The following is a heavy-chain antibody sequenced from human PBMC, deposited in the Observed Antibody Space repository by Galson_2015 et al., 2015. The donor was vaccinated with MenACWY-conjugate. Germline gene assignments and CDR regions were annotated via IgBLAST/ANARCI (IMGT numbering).Heavy chain of an antibody. Sequence: SVKVSCKASGYTFTGYYLHWVRQAPGQGLEWMGWINPNSGDTNCAQKFQGWVTLTRDTSISTAYIELSSVTSDDTAVYYCAREGRQTGDQAAFDIWGQATMVTVSS. V-gene: IGHV1-2*04. CDR1: GYTFTGYY. CDR3: AREGRQTGDQAAFDI. D-gene: IGHD7-27*01. CDR2: INPNSGDT. J-gene: IGHJ3*02.